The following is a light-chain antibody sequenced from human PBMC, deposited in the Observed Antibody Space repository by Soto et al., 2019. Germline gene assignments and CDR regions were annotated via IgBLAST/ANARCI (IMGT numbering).Light chain of an antibody. V-gene: IGKV1-9*01. CDR3: LQVNSFQLS. Sequence: IKLTQSPSSLSASVGDRFTINCRASQGISSYLAWYQQKPGKAPKFLIYAASTLQSGVPSRFTGSGSGTDFTLTITSLQPEDFATYYCLQVNSFQLSFGGGTKVDIK. CDR2: AAS. J-gene: IGKJ4*01. CDR1: QGISSY.